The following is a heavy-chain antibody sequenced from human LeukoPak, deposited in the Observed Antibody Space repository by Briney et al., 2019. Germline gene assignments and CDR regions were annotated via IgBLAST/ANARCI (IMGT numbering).Heavy chain of an antibody. J-gene: IGHJ1*01. D-gene: IGHD6-13*01. CDR1: GFSLSTCGGG. V-gene: IGHV2-5*02. CDR2: IYWDDDK. Sequence: SGSAGVNPTQTLALMCTFCGFSLSTCGGGGLWIRHPPRNPPEGLALIYWDDDKRYSPSLKNRLTITKDTSKNQVVLTMTNMDPVDTATYYCAHGPYISSWFSQHWGQGTLVTVSS. CDR3: AHGPYISSWFSQH.